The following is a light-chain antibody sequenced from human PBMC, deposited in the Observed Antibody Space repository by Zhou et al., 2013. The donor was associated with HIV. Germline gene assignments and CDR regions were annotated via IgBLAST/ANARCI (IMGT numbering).Light chain of an antibody. CDR2: EVT. J-gene: IGLJ2*01. CDR1: SSDIGHYNF. CDR3: GSYAGSSNWI. Sequence: QSALTQPASVSGSPGQSITISCTGTSSDIGHYNFVSWYQQDPGKAPKVKIYEVTKRPSGVPDRFSGSKSGNTASLTVSGLQAEDEAEYYCGSYAGSSNWIFGGGTKLTVL. V-gene: IGLV2-8*01.